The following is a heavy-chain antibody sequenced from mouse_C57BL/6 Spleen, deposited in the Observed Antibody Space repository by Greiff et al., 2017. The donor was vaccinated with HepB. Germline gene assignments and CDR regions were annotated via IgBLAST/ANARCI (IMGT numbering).Heavy chain of an antibody. D-gene: IGHD1-1*01. J-gene: IGHJ4*01. CDR3: ARSPLITTVVADAMDY. CDR2: INPSSGYT. Sequence: VQLQQSGAELAKPGASVKLSCKASGYTFTSYWMHWVKQRPGQGLEWIGYINPSSGYTKYNQKFKDKATLTADKSSSTADMQLSSLTYEDSAVYYCARSPLITTVVADAMDYWGQGTSVTVSS. V-gene: IGHV1-7*01. CDR1: GYTFTSYW.